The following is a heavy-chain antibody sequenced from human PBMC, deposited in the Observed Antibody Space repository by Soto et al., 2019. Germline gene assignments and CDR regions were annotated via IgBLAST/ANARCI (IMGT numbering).Heavy chain of an antibody. Sequence: GASVKVSCKASGGTFSSYAISWVRQAPGQGLEWMGGIIPIFGTANYAQKFQGRVTITADESTSTAYMELSSLRSEDTAVYYCARAGVRYFDWLLGGDYYYGMDVWGQGTTVTVSS. CDR3: ARAGVRYFDWLLGGDYYYGMDV. J-gene: IGHJ6*02. D-gene: IGHD3-9*01. CDR1: GGTFSSYA. CDR2: IIPIFGTA. V-gene: IGHV1-69*13.